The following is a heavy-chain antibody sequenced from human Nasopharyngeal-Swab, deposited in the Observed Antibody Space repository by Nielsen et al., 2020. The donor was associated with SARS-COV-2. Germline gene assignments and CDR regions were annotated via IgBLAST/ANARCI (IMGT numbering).Heavy chain of an antibody. Sequence: GESLKISCAASGFTFSSYWMSWVRQAPGKGLEWVANIKQDGSEKYYVDSVKGRFTISRDNAKSSLYLQMNSLRAEDTAVYYCARDNDYGDYALYYYYYGMDVWGQGTTVTVSS. V-gene: IGHV3-7*03. D-gene: IGHD4-17*01. CDR2: IKQDGSEK. J-gene: IGHJ6*02. CDR3: ARDNDYGDYALYYYYYGMDV. CDR1: GFTFSSYW.